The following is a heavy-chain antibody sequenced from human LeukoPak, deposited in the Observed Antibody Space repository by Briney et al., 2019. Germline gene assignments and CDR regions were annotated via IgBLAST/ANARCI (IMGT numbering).Heavy chain of an antibody. J-gene: IGHJ6*03. CDR3: ARATSSYFYYMDV. CDR2: IYTSGST. CDR1: GGSISSGSYY. D-gene: IGHD5-12*01. Sequence: SETLSLTCTVSGGSISSGSYYWSWIQQPAGKGLEWIGRIYTSGSTYYNPSLKSRVTISADTSKNQFSLNVSSVTAADTAVYYCARATSSYFYYMDVWGKGTTVTISS. V-gene: IGHV4-61*02.